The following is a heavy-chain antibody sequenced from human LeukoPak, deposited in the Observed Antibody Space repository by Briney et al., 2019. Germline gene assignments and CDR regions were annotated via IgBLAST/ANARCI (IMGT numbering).Heavy chain of an antibody. CDR3: ARVVPNEYYFDY. CDR1: GGSISSSSYY. CDR2: IYYSGGT. Sequence: SETLSLTCTVSGGSISSSSYYWGWIRQPPGKGLEWIGSIYYSGGTYYNPSLKSRVTISVDTSKNQFSLKLSSVTAADTAVCYCARVVPNEYYFDYWGQGTLVTVSS. D-gene: IGHD1-1*01. V-gene: IGHV4-39*01. J-gene: IGHJ4*02.